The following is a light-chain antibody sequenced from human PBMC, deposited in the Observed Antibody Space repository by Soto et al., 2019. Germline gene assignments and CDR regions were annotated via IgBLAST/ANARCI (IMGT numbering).Light chain of an antibody. CDR2: RDS. CDR1: NIGSKN. CDR3: QVWDSSTV. Sequence: SYELTQPLSVSVALGQTSRITFGGNNIGSKNVHWYQQKPGQAPVLVIYRDSNRPSGIPERFSGSNSGNTATLTIIRTQAGDEADYYCQVWDSSTVFGTGTKLTVL. J-gene: IGLJ1*01. V-gene: IGLV3-9*01.